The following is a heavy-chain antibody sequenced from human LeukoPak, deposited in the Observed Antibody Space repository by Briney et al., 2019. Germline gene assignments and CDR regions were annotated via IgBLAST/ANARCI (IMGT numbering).Heavy chain of an antibody. CDR3: AKSYYYHSGSFDY. D-gene: IGHD3-10*01. J-gene: IGHJ4*02. V-gene: IGHV3-30*18. CDR1: GFTFSTFN. Sequence: GGSLRLSCAASGFTFSTFNMHWVRQAPGKGLEWVAVFSSDGRSTFYAESVQGRFTLSRDNSKNTLSLQMNSLRAEDTAVYYRAKSYYYHSGSFDYWGQGTLVTVSS. CDR2: FSSDGRST.